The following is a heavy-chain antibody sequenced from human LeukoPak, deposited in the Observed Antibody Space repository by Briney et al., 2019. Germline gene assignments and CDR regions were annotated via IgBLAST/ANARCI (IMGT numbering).Heavy chain of an antibody. CDR3: ARARGWYTDY. V-gene: IGHV4-59*12. J-gene: IGHJ4*02. D-gene: IGHD6-19*01. CDR1: GGSISSYY. Sequence: SETLSLTCTVSGGSISSYYWSWIRQPPGKGLEWIGYIYYSGSTNYNPSLKSRVTISVDTSKNQFSLKLSSVTAADTAVYYCARARGWYTDYWGQGTLVTVSS. CDR2: IYYSGST.